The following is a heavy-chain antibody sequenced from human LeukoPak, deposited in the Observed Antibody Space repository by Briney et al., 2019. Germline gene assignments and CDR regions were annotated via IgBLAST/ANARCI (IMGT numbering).Heavy chain of an antibody. V-gene: IGHV4-34*01. Sequence: SETLSLTCAVYGGSFSGYYWSWIRQPPGKGLEWIGEINHSGSTNYNPSLKSRVTISVDTSKNQFSLKLSSVTAADTAVYYCASLPRSVYYYDSSGYSGFRNWGQGTLVTVSS. CDR1: GGSFSGYY. D-gene: IGHD3-22*01. CDR3: ASLPRSVYYYDSSGYSGFRN. CDR2: INHSGST. J-gene: IGHJ4*02.